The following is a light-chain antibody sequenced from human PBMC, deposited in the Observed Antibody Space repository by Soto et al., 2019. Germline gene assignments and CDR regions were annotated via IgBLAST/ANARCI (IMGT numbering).Light chain of an antibody. CDR2: KAS. CDR1: QSISSW. J-gene: IGKJ2*02. Sequence: DIQMTQSPSTLSASVGDRVTITCRASQSISSWLAWYQQKPGKAPKLLIYKASSLESGVPSRFSGSGSGTDFTLTISSLQPEDFATYYCQQSYSTPRGTFGQGTKLEIK. CDR3: QQSYSTPRGT. V-gene: IGKV1-5*03.